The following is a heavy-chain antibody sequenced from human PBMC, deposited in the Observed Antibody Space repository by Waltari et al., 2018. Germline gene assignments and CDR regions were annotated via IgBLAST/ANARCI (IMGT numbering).Heavy chain of an antibody. D-gene: IGHD6-19*01. CDR2: IYYRGGT. CDR1: GGSISSSSYY. Sequence: QLQLQESGPGLVKPSETLSLTCTVSGGSISSSSYYWGWIRQPPGKGLEWIGSIYYRGGTYYNPSLKSRVTISVDTSKNQFSLKLSSVTAADTAVYYCARDRGIAVAGGWGQGTLVTVSS. V-gene: IGHV4-39*07. CDR3: ARDRGIAVAGG. J-gene: IGHJ4*02.